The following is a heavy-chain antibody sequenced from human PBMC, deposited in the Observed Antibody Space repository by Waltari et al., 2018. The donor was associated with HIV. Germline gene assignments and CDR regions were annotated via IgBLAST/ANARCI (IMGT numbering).Heavy chain of an antibody. D-gene: IGHD7-27*01. Sequence: IFTTYWIDWVRQMPGKGLEWMGIIYPSDSDTRYSPSFQGQVTISADKSISTAYLQWSSLKASDTAMYYCARVASLGAFDIWGQGTMVTVSS. CDR3: ARVASLGAFDI. V-gene: IGHV5-51*01. J-gene: IGHJ3*02. CDR2: IYPSDSDT. CDR1: IFTTYW.